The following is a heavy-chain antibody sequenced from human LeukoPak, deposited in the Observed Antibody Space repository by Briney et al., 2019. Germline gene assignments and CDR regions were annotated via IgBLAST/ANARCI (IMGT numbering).Heavy chain of an antibody. CDR1: GGSISSYY. J-gene: IGHJ5*02. V-gene: IGHV4-4*07. CDR3: ARENYDFWSGYYTSWFDP. Sequence: SETLSLTCTVSGGSISSYYWSWIRQPAGKGLEWIGRIYTSGSTNYNPSLKSRVTVSVDTSKNQFSLKLSSVTAADTAVYYCARENYDFWSGYYTSWFDPWGQGTLVTVSS. CDR2: IYTSGST. D-gene: IGHD3-3*01.